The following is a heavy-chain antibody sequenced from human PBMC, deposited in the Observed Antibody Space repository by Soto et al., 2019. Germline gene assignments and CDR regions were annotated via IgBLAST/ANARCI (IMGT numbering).Heavy chain of an antibody. D-gene: IGHD3-9*01. CDR3: ARDPRDILTGYRYYYYYYGMDV. CDR2: IYHSGST. Sequence: QVQLQESGPGLVKPSGTLSLTCAVSGGSISSSNWWSWVRQPPGKGLEGIGEIYHSGSTNYNPSLKSRVTTSVDKSKNQFSLKLSSVTAADTAVYYCARDPRDILTGYRYYYYYYGMDVWGQGTTVTVSS. V-gene: IGHV4-4*02. J-gene: IGHJ6*02. CDR1: GGSISSSNW.